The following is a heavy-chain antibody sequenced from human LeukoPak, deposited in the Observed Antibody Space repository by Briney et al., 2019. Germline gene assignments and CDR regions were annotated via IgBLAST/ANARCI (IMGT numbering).Heavy chain of an antibody. CDR3: AREGLDYFPPRYGMDV. Sequence: GASVKVSCKASGYTFTSYGISWVRQAPGQGLEWMGWISAYNGNTNYAQKLQGRVTMTTDTSTSTAYMELRSLRSDDTAVYYCAREGLDYFPPRYGMDVWGQGTTVTVSS. CDR1: GYTFTSYG. D-gene: IGHD2/OR15-2a*01. V-gene: IGHV1-18*01. J-gene: IGHJ6*02. CDR2: ISAYNGNT.